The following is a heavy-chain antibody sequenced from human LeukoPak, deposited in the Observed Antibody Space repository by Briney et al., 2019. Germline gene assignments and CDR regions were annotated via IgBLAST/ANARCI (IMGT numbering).Heavy chain of an antibody. J-gene: IGHJ4*02. CDR3: AAGSGWSSEY. D-gene: IGHD6-19*01. CDR2: IKHDGSER. V-gene: IGHV3-7*03. Sequence: GLSLRPSCAASGLTSGSYWMSWVRHTPGKGLEWVANIKHDGSERKYMESVKGRFTISRDNGKSSLHLQMNNLRAEDTAVYYCAAGSGWSSEYWGQGTLVTVSS. CDR1: GLTSGSYW.